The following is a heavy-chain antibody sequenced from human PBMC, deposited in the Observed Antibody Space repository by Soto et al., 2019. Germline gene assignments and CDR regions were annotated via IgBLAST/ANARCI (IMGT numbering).Heavy chain of an antibody. V-gene: IGHV1-69*13. J-gene: IGHJ3*02. D-gene: IGHD5-18*01. CDR3: AKVIKSGYSYGNDDFDI. Sequence: SVKVPCKASGGTFSSYAISWVRQTPGQGLEGMGGIIPIFGTANYAQKFQGRVTITADESTSTAYMELRSLRSEDTAVYYCAKVIKSGYSYGNDDFDIWGQGTMVTVSS. CDR1: GGTFSSYA. CDR2: IIPIFGTA.